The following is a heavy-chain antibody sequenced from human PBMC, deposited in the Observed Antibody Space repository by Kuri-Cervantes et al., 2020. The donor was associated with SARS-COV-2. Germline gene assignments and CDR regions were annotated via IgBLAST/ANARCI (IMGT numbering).Heavy chain of an antibody. J-gene: IGHJ4*02. D-gene: IGHD3-3*01. CDR3: AKDRQNYGFWSGLDY. Sequence: GESLKISCAASGFNFRTYGLHWVRLAPGKGLEWVALISFDGSNKYYADSVKGRFTISRDNSKNTLYLQMNSLRTEDTAVYYCAKDRQNYGFWSGLDYWGQGTLVTVSS. CDR2: ISFDGSNK. V-gene: IGHV3-30*18. CDR1: GFNFRTYG.